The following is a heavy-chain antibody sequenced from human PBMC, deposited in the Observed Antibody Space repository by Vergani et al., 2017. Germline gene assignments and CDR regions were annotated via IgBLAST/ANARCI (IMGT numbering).Heavy chain of an antibody. CDR3: ARDGVVGIWFGAPVHGWFDP. CDR2: INTNTGNP. V-gene: IGHV7-4-1*02. Sequence: QVQLVQSGSELKKPGASVKVSCKASGYTFTSYAMNWVRQAPGQGLEWMGWINTNTGNPTYAQGFTGRFVFSLDTSVSTAYLQISSLMAEDTAVYYCARDGVVGIWFGAPVHGWFDPWGQGTLVTVSS. J-gene: IGHJ5*02. CDR1: GYTFTSYA. D-gene: IGHD3-10*01.